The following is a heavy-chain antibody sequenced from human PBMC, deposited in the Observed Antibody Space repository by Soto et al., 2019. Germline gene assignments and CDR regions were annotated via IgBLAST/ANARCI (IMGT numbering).Heavy chain of an antibody. CDR1: GFTFSTAA. V-gene: IGHV3-30-3*01. D-gene: IGHD5-18*01. J-gene: IGHJ4*02. Sequence: QVHLVESGGGVVQPGRSLRLSCAASGFTFSTAAMHLVRQSPGKGLEWVALISSDGSIKYYAGFVKGRFTISRDSSKNAVFLQMNSLKADDTAVYFCARARGFSYGSRFDSWGQGTLVTVSA. CDR2: ISSDGSIK. CDR3: ARARGFSYGSRFDS.